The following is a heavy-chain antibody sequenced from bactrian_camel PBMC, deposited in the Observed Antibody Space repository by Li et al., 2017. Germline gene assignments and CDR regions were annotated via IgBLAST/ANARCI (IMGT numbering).Heavy chain of an antibody. CDR1: GVIFSYLC. D-gene: IGHD2*01. J-gene: IGHJ4*01. CDR3: AAREGFLACGSRYAEYNY. V-gene: IGHV3S53*01. Sequence: HVQLVESGGGSVQAGGSLRLSCAASGVIFSYLCMGWFRQAPGKEREGVARIAMDGTTTYADSVKGRFTISRDNAKNTLYLQMNSLKPEDTAMYYCAAREGFLACGSRYAEYNYRGQGTQVTVS. CDR2: IAMDGTT.